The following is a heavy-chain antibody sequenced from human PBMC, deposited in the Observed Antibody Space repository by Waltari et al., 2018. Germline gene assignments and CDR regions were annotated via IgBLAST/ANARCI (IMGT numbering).Heavy chain of an antibody. CDR1: GGSISSYY. J-gene: IGHJ5*02. D-gene: IGHD1-26*01. Sequence: QVQLQESGPGLVKPSETLSLTCTVSGGSISSYYWSWIRQPPGKGLEWIGYIYYSGSTNYNPSLKSRVTISVDTSKNQFSLKLSSVTAADTAVYYCARLASQWELPYWFDPWGQGTLVTVSS. V-gene: IGHV4-59*01. CDR3: ARLASQWELPYWFDP. CDR2: IYYSGST.